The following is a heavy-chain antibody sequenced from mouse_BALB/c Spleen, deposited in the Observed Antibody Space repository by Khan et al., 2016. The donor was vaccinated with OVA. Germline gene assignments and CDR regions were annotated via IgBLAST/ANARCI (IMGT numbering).Heavy chain of an antibody. CDR3: ARNRESDYFDY. V-gene: IGHV2-9*02. CDR2: IWAGGST. J-gene: IGHJ2*01. Sequence: VQLVESGPGLVAPSQSLSITCTVSGFSLTSYGIHWVRQPPGKGLEWLGIIWAGGSTNYNLALMSRLSISKDNSRSQVFLKMNSLQTDDKAMYFCARNRESDYFDYWGQGTTLTVSS. CDR1: GFSLTSYG.